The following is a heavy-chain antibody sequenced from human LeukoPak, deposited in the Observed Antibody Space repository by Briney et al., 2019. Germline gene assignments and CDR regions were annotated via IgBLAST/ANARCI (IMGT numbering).Heavy chain of an antibody. CDR3: ARAPKGYQLWFDP. V-gene: IGHV3-7*01. CDR2: IKQDGSEK. CDR1: GFTFSSYW. Sequence: GGSLRLSCAASGFTFSSYWMGWVRQAPGKGLEWVANIKQDGSEKNYVDSVKGRFTISRDNAKNSLYLQMNSLRAEDTAVYYCARAPKGYQLWFDPWGQGTLVIVSS. D-gene: IGHD2-2*01. J-gene: IGHJ5*02.